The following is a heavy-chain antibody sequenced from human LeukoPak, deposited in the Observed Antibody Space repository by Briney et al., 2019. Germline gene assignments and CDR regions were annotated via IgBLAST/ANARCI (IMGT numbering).Heavy chain of an antibody. J-gene: IGHJ4*02. V-gene: IGHV1-18*01. Sequence: ASVKVSCKASDYTFTNYGVSWVRQAPGQGLEWMGWISAYNGKTYYAQKFQGRVTVTTDTSTSTAYMDLRSLRSDDTAVYYCARSVVVVPAAILSDYWGQGTLVTVSS. CDR3: ARSVVVVPAAILSDY. CDR2: ISAYNGKT. D-gene: IGHD2-2*01. CDR1: DYTFTNYG.